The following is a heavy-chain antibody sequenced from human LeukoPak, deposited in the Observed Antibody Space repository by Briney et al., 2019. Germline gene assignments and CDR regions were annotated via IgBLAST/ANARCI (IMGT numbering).Heavy chain of an antibody. V-gene: IGHV4-31*03. CDR1: GGSVSRGGYY. D-gene: IGHD7-27*01. J-gene: IGHJ4*02. Sequence: SETLSLTCTVSGGSVSRGGYYWNWIRQHPGKGLEWIGFTSYSEGTYYNPSLMSRITISVDRSQNQFSLKMRDVTAADTAVYYCARDLTGEADYWGQGTLVTVSS. CDR3: ARDLTGEADY. CDR2: TSYSEGT.